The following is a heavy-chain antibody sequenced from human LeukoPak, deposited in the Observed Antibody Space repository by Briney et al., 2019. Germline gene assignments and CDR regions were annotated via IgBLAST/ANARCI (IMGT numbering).Heavy chain of an antibody. CDR3: AKFRMITFGGVIVALDY. J-gene: IGHJ4*02. D-gene: IGHD3-16*02. V-gene: IGHV3-23*01. CDR1: GFTFSSYA. CDR2: ISGGGGST. Sequence: GGSLRLSCAASGFTFSSYAMSWVRQAPGKGLEWVSAISGGGGSTYYADSVKGRFTISRDNSKNALYLQMNSLRAEDTAVYYCAKFRMITFGGVIVALDYWGQGTLVTVSS.